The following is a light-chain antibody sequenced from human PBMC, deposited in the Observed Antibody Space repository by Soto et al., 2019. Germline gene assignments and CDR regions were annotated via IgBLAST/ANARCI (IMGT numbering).Light chain of an antibody. V-gene: IGLV2-23*01. J-gene: IGLJ3*02. Sequence: QSVLTQPASVSGSPGQSITISCTGTRSDVGSYNLVSWYQQHPGKAPKLMIYEGSKRPSGVSNRFSGSKSGNTASLTISGLQAENEADYYCCSYAGSSTWVFGGRTKLTVL. CDR1: RSDVGSYNL. CDR2: EGS. CDR3: CSYAGSSTWV.